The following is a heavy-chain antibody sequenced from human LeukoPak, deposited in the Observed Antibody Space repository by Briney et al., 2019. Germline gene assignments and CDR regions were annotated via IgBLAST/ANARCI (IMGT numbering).Heavy chain of an antibody. D-gene: IGHD3-10*01. CDR2: INHSGST. CDR3: ARIRITMVRGVISP. J-gene: IGHJ5*02. CDR1: GGSFSGYY. Sequence: PSETLSLTCAVYGGSFSGYYWSWIRQPPGKGLEWIGEINHSGSTNYNPSLKSRVTISVDTSKNQFSLKLSSVTAADTAVYYCARIRITMVRGVISPWGQGTLVTVSS. V-gene: IGHV4-34*01.